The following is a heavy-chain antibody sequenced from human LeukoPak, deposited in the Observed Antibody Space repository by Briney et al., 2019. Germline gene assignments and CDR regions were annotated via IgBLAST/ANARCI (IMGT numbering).Heavy chain of an antibody. CDR3: AKTMVRGVTLFDY. Sequence: PGESLKISCKGSGYSFTSYWIGWVRQMPGKGLEWMGIIYPGDSDTRYSPSFQGQVTISADKPISTAYLQWSSLKASDTAMYYCAKTMVRGVTLFDYWGQGTLVTVSS. V-gene: IGHV5-51*01. J-gene: IGHJ4*02. CDR1: GYSFTSYW. CDR2: IYPGDSDT. D-gene: IGHD3-10*01.